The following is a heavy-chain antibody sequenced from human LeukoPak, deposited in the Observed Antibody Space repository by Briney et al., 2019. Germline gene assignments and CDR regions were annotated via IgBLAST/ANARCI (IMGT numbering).Heavy chain of an antibody. CDR1: GFTFSGYA. D-gene: IGHD3-22*01. CDR2: IGVSGGST. CDR3: AKGYYDSTGYPLRPSFDY. Sequence: GGSLRLSCAASGFTFSGYAMTWDRQAPGKGLEWVSTIGVSGGSTFYADSVKGRFTNSRDNSKNTLYLQMNSLRVEDTAVYYCAKGYYDSTGYPLRPSFDYWGQGTLVTVSS. J-gene: IGHJ4*02. V-gene: IGHV3-23*01.